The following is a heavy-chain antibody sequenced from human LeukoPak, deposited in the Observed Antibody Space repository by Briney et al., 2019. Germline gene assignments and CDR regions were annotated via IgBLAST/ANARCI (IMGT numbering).Heavy chain of an antibody. CDR1: GDSFSGHY. CDR2: IYTAGTT. CDR3: AKGRNWFGP. V-gene: IGHV4-4*08. J-gene: IGHJ5*02. Sequence: SETLSLTCSVSGDSFSGHYWTWIRQTPGEGLQWIGYIYTAGTTKYNPSFKSRVTISIDMSQNQFSLTLGSVTAADTAVYFCAKGRNWFGPWGQGTLVTVSS.